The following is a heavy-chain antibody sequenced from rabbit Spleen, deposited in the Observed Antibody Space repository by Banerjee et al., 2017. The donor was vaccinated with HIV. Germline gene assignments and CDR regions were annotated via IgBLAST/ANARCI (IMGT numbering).Heavy chain of an antibody. D-gene: IGHD1-1*01. J-gene: IGHJ3*01. CDR3: VRSTSGYDIGDL. CDR2: IYAGSGST. Sequence: QEQLVEFGGGLVKPGASPTLTCTASGFSFSSGYDMCWVRQAPGKGLEWIGCIYAGSGSTWYASWAKGRFTISKTSSTTVTLQMTSLTAADTATYFCVRSTSGYDIGDLWGQGTLVTVS. CDR1: GFSFSSGYD. V-gene: IGHV1S45*01.